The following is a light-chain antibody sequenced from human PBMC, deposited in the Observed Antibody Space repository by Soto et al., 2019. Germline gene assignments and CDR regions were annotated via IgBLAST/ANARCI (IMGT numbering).Light chain of an antibody. Sequence: DIQMTHSPSTLSASVGDRVTITCRASQSINIWLAWYQQKPGKVPKLLIYKASTLEGGVPSRFSGSGSGTEFTLTISSLQPEDVATYYCQQYESYSQTFGQGTKVDIK. CDR1: QSINIW. J-gene: IGKJ1*01. CDR2: KAS. CDR3: QQYESYSQT. V-gene: IGKV1-5*03.